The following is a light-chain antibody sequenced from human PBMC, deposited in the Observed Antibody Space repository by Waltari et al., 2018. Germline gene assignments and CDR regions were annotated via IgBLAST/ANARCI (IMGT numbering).Light chain of an antibody. J-gene: IGLJ2*01. CDR2: DVN. V-gene: IGLV2-14*03. CDR3: SSYTSRNTLL. CDR1: SSDVGGFDY. Sequence: QSALTHPASVSGSPGQSITISCTGTSSDVGGFDYVSWYQQHPNKAPKLLIYDVNNRPSGVSNRCSGSKSGNTASLTISGLQAEDEADYYCSSYTSRNTLLFGGGTKLTAL.